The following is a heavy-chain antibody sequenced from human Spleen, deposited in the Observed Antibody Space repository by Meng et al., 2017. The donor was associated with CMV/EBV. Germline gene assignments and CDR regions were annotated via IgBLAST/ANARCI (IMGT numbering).Heavy chain of an antibody. D-gene: IGHD3-10*01. J-gene: IGHJ4*02. V-gene: IGHV3-74*01. CDR2: INSDGSST. CDR1: GFTFSSYW. Sequence: GESLKISCAASGFTFSSYWMHWVRQAPGKGLGWVSRINSDGSSTGYADSVKGRFTISRDNAKNSLYLQMNSLRAEDTALYYCARVVPMVRGVTDYWGQGTLVTVSS. CDR3: ARVVPMVRGVTDY.